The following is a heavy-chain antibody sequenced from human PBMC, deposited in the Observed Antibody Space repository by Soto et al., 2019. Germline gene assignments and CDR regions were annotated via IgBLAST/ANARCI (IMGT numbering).Heavy chain of an antibody. V-gene: IGHV6-1*01. J-gene: IGHJ6*03. CDR3: ARAEFWRGSRRYYMDV. Sequence: SQTLSLTCAISGDSVSSNSAAWNWIRQSPSRGLEWLGRTYYRSKWYNDYAVSVKSRITINPDTSKNQFSLQLNSVTPEDTAVYYCARAEFWRGSRRYYMDVWGKGTTVTVS. CDR1: GDSVSSNSAA. CDR2: TYYRSKWYN. D-gene: IGHD3-3*01.